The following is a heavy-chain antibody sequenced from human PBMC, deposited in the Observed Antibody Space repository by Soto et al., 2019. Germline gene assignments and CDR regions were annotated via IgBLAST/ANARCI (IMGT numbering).Heavy chain of an antibody. D-gene: IGHD3-10*01. V-gene: IGHV1-18*01. CDR1: GYTFRSHG. CDR3: ARMVRGSNIDYYHYMDV. J-gene: IGHJ6*03. CDR2: ISVDNGDT. Sequence: QVELVQSGAEVKKPGASVKVSCKASGYTFRSHGISWVRQAPGQGLEWMGWISVDNGDTNYAQKLQGRVTVTTDTSTSTGYMELRSLRSEDTAVYYCARMVRGSNIDYYHYMDVWGKGTPVTVSS.